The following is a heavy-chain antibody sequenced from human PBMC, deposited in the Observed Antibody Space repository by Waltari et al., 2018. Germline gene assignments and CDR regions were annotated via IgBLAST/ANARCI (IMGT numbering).Heavy chain of an antibody. Sequence: QVQLVQSGAEVKKPGSSVKVSCKASGGTFSSYAISWVRQAPGQGLEWMGGIIPSFGTANYAQKFQGRVTITADESMSTAYMELSSLRSEDTAVYYCAKSTHTTAGYSSSWCYFDYWGQGTLVTVSS. CDR1: GGTFSSYA. D-gene: IGHD6-13*01. CDR2: IIPSFGTA. CDR3: AKSTHTTAGYSSSWCYFDY. V-gene: IGHV1-69*01. J-gene: IGHJ4*02.